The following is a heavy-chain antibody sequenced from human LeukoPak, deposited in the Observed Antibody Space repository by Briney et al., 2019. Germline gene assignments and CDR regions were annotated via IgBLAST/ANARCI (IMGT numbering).Heavy chain of an antibody. CDR1: GGSFSGYY. Sequence: SSETLSLTCSVYGGSFSGYYWSWIRQPPGQGLDLSGEINHSGSTNYNPSLKSRVTISVDTSTNRFSLKLSSVTAADTAVYYCARADDYGGNTLDYWGQGTLVTVSS. J-gene: IGHJ4*02. V-gene: IGHV4-34*01. CDR2: INHSGST. D-gene: IGHD4-23*01. CDR3: ARADDYGGNTLDY.